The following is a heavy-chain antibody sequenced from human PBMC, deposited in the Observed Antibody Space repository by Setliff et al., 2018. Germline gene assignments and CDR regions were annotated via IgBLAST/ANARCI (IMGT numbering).Heavy chain of an antibody. CDR1: GFTFSSYG. J-gene: IGHJ5*02. Sequence: GGSLRLSCAASGFTFSSYGMHWVRQAPGKGLEWVAFIRYDGSNKYYADSVKGRFTISRDNSKNTLYLQMNSLRAEDTAVYYCAKAFDYYGSIGFDPWGQGTLVTVSS. V-gene: IGHV3-30*02. CDR2: IRYDGSNK. D-gene: IGHD3-22*01. CDR3: AKAFDYYGSIGFDP.